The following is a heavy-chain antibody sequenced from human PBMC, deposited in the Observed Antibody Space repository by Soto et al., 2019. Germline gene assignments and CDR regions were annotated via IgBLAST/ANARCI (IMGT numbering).Heavy chain of an antibody. CDR2: IYYSGST. J-gene: IGHJ4*02. CDR1: GGSFSSYY. Sequence: PSETLPLTCTVSGGSFSSYYWSWIRQPPGKGLEWIGYIYYSGSTNYNPSLKSRVTISVDTSKNQFSLKLSSVTAADTAVYYCARVGKQLPPYYFDYWGQGTLVTVSS. V-gene: IGHV4-59*01. D-gene: IGHD6-13*01. CDR3: ARVGKQLPPYYFDY.